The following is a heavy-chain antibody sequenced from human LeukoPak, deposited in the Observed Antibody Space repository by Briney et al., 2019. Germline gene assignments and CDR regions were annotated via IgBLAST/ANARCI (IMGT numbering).Heavy chain of an antibody. V-gene: IGHV1-69*06. D-gene: IGHD2-8*01. J-gene: IGHJ4*02. CDR1: GGTFSSYA. CDR2: IIPIFGTA. Sequence: ASVKVSCKASGGTFSSYAISWVRQAPGQGLEWMGGIIPIFGTANYAQKFQGRVTITADKSTSTAYMELSSLRSEDTAVYYCAREKDCTNGVCYSFDYWGQGTLVTVSS. CDR3: AREKDCTNGVCYSFDY.